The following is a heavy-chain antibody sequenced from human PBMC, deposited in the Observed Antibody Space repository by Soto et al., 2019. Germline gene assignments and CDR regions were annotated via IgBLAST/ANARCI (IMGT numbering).Heavy chain of an antibody. Sequence: EVQLLESGGGLVQPGGSLRLSCAASGFTFSSYAMTWVRQAPGKGLEWVSAIRGSGGNTYYADSVKGRFTISRDNSKDTLYLQINSVRAEDTAVYYCAKGRQILSTYYGVRIDNWGQGTLVTVSS. CDR3: AKGRQILSTYYGVRIDN. D-gene: IGHD4-17*01. J-gene: IGHJ4*02. CDR1: GFTFSSYA. V-gene: IGHV3-23*01. CDR2: IRGSGGNT.